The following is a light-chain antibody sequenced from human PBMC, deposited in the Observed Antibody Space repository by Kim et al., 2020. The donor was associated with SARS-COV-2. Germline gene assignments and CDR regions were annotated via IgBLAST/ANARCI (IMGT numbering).Light chain of an antibody. Sequence: SSELTQDPAVSVALGQTVRITCQGDSLRNYYASWYQQKPGQAPILVIYGKDNRPSGIPDRFSGSSSGNTASLTITGAQAEDEADYYCHSRDSSGNNVVFG. CDR1: SLRNYY. CDR2: GKD. J-gene: IGLJ2*01. CDR3: HSRDSSGNNVV. V-gene: IGLV3-19*01.